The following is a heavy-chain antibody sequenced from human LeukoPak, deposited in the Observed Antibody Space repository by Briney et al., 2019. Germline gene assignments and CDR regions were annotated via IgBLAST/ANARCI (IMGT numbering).Heavy chain of an antibody. V-gene: IGHV3-21*01. CDR2: ISSSSSYI. CDR3: ARAGAVAGFYYYYGMDV. D-gene: IGHD6-19*01. J-gene: IGHJ6*02. CDR1: GFTFSSYS. Sequence: GGSLRLSCAASGFTFSSYSMNWVRQAPGKGLEWVSSISSSSSYIYYADSVKGRFTISRDNAKNSLYLQMNSLRAEDTAVYYCARAGAVAGFYYYYGMDVWGQGTTVTVSS.